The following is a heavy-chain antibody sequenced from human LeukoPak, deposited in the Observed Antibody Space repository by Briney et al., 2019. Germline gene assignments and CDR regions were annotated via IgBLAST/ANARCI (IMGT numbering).Heavy chain of an antibody. CDR2: INPNSGGT. CDR1: GYTFTGYY. CDR3: ARDQTTDDDDAFDI. Sequence: GASVKVSCKASGYTFTGYYMHWVRQAPGQGLEWMGWINPNSGGTNYAQKFQGRVTMTRDTSISTAYMELSRLRSDDTAVYYCARDQTTDDDDAFDIWGQGTMVTVSS. J-gene: IGHJ3*02. V-gene: IGHV1-2*02. D-gene: IGHD4-11*01.